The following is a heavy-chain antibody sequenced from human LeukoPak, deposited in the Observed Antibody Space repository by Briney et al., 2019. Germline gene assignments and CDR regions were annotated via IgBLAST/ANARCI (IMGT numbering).Heavy chain of an antibody. J-gene: IGHJ4*02. V-gene: IGHV3-74*01. Sequence: HPGGSLRLSCAASAFTFSTYWMHWVRQAPGKGLVWVSRINSDGTITSYADSVKGRFTISRDNAKNTLYLQMNSLRAEDTAVYYCAKYDSSGYYAKFDYWGQGTLVTVSS. CDR2: INSDGTIT. CDR3: AKYDSSGYYAKFDY. CDR1: AFTFSTYW. D-gene: IGHD3-22*01.